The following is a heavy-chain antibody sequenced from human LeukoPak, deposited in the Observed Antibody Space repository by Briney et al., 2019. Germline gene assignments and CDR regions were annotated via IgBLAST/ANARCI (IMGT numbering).Heavy chain of an antibody. J-gene: IGHJ5*02. CDR1: GGSFSGYY. D-gene: IGHD2-2*02. CDR3: ARGTLGLLYLNWFDP. CDR2: INHSGST. Sequence: SETLSLTCAVYGGSFSGYYWSWIRQPPGKGLEWIGEINHSGSTNYNPSLKSRVTISVDTSKNQFSLKLSSVTAADTAVYYCARGTLGLLYLNWFDPWGQGTLVTVSS. V-gene: IGHV4-34*01.